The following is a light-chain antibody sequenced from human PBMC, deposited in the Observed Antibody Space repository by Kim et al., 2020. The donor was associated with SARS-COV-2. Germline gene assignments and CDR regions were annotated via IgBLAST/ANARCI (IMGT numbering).Light chain of an antibody. V-gene: IGLV2-14*04. CDR2: DVS. CDR3: SSYTSSSTFMV. Sequence: SIIISCTGPSSDVGGYNYVSWYQQHPGKSPKLMIYDVSKRPSGVSNRFSGSKSGNTPSLTISGLQAEDEADYSCSSYTSSSTFMVFGGGTQLTVL. CDR1: SSDVGGYNY. J-gene: IGLJ2*01.